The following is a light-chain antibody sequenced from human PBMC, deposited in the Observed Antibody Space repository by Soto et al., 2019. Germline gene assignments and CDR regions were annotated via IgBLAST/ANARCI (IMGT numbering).Light chain of an antibody. CDR3: QQYNSALTWT. J-gene: IGKJ1*01. CDR2: AAS. V-gene: IGKV1-27*01. CDR1: QGISNY. Sequence: DIQMTQSPSSLSASVGDRVTITCRASQGISNYLAWYQQKPGKVPKLLICAASTLQSGVPSRFSGSGSGTDFTLTISSLQPEDVATYYCQQYNSALTWTFGQGTKVEIK.